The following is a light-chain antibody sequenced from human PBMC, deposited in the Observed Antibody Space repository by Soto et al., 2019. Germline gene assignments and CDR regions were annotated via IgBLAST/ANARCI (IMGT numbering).Light chain of an antibody. CDR2: EGS. CDR1: SSDVGSYNL. J-gene: IGLJ1*01. V-gene: IGLV2-23*03. CDR3: CSYAGSSTFEKV. Sequence: QSALTQPASVSGSPGQSITISCTGTSSDVGSYNLVSWYQQHPGKAPKLMIYEGSKRPSGVSNRFSGSKSGNTASLTISGLQAEDEADYYCCSYAGSSTFEKVFGTGTKVTGL.